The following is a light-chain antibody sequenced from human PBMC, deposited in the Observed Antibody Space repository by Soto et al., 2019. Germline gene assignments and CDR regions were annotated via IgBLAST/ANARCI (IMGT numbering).Light chain of an antibody. CDR3: QQLNSYHT. CDR1: QGISSY. CDR2: AAS. Sequence: DFHLTKSPSLLSASVGDRVTITCRASQGISSYLAWYQQKPGKAPKLLIYAASTLQSGVPSRFSGSGSGTEFTLTISRLQTEDFATYSCQQLNSYHTFGQGIRLENK. J-gene: IGKJ5*01. V-gene: IGKV1-9*01.